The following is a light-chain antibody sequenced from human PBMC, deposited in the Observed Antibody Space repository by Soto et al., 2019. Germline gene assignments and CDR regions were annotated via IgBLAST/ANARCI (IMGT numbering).Light chain of an antibody. J-gene: IGKJ1*01. V-gene: IGKV1-39*01. CDR3: QQTYTTPRT. CDR2: ATS. Sequence: DTQMTQSPTSLSASVGDRISITCRASQTVSTYLNWYQQKPGKAPTLLISATSTLQSGVPSRFSGRGSGTDFTLTIISLHPEAFATYYCQQTYTTPRTFGQGTKVAIK. CDR1: QTVSTY.